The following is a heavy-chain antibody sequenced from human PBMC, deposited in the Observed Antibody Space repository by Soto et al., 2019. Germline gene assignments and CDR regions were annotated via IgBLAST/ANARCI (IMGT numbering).Heavy chain of an antibody. CDR2: MNAKSGDT. D-gene: IGHD3-16*01. CDR3: ARGNPFNYAGFDV. J-gene: IGHJ6*02. V-gene: IGHV1-8*01. Sequence: ASVKVSCKASGYTFSDFDINWLRQAAGLGPEWMGWMNAKSGDTFSAQRLQGKFNMTWDTSLSTAYMEVGSLTSDDAAIYYCARGNPFNYAGFDVWGQGTTVTISS. CDR1: GYTFSDFD.